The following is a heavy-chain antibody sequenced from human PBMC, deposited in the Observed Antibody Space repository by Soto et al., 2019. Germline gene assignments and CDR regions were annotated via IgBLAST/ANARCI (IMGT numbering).Heavy chain of an antibody. CDR3: ARDRRAVAGINYYYGMDV. Sequence: PGGSLRLSCAASGFTFSSYAMSWVRQAPGKGLEWVSAISGSGGSTYYADSVKGRFTISRDNSKNTLYLQMNSLRAEDTAVYYCARDRRAVAGINYYYGMDVWGQGTTVTVSS. V-gene: IGHV3-23*01. CDR2: ISGSGGST. J-gene: IGHJ6*02. CDR1: GFTFSSYA. D-gene: IGHD6-19*01.